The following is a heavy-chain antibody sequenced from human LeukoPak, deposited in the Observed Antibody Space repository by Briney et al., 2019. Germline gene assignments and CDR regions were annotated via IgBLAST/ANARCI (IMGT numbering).Heavy chain of an antibody. CDR1: GYTFTGYY. CDR3: ARGPTVVTQYYFDY. D-gene: IGHD4-23*01. Sequence: ASVKVSCKASGYTFTGYYMHWVRQAPGQGLEWMGWINPNSGGTNYAQKFQGRVTMTRDTSISTAYMELSRLRSDDTAVYYCARGPTVVTQYYFDYWGQGTLVTVPS. V-gene: IGHV1-2*02. J-gene: IGHJ4*02. CDR2: INPNSGGT.